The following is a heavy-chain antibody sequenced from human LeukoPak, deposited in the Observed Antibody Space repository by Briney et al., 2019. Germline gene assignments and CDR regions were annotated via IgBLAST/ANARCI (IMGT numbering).Heavy chain of an antibody. V-gene: IGHV4-59*11. CDR1: GGSISSHY. Sequence: SETLSLTCTVSGGSISSHYWTWIRQSPVKGLEWIGDISNSGSTSYNPSLKSRVTISIDTSKNQFSLKLGSVTAADTAVYYCGRDALVGYFSYYYMDVWGKGTTVTVSS. J-gene: IGHJ6*03. CDR3: GRDALVGYFSYYYMDV. D-gene: IGHD2-15*01. CDR2: ISNSGST.